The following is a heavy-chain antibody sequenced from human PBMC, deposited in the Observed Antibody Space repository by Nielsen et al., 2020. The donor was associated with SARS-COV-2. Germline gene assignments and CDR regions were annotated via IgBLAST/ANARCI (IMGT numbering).Heavy chain of an antibody. D-gene: IGHD3-9*01. CDR3: ARGGYFDWLLRVHGYYGMDV. CDR1: GFTFSSYG. J-gene: IGHJ6*02. CDR2: IWYDGSNK. Sequence: SLKISCAASGFTFSSYGMHWVRQAPGKGMEWVAVIWYDGSNKYYADSVKGRFNISIDNSKNTLYLQMNSLRAEETAVYYCARGGYFDWLLRVHGYYGMDVWGQGTTVTVSS. V-gene: IGHV3-33*01.